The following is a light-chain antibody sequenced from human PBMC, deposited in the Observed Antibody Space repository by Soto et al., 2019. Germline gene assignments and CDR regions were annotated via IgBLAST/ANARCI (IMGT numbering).Light chain of an antibody. Sequence: DMVMTQTPDSLAVSLGERATINCKSSQSVLYNSKNDSYLTWYQQKPGQSPKLIIYWASIRESGVPDRFSGSGSGTNFTLTISSLQAEDVAVYYCQQYYSLPRTFGQGTKVDI. CDR2: WAS. V-gene: IGKV4-1*01. CDR1: QSVLYNSKNDSY. CDR3: QQYYSLPRT. J-gene: IGKJ1*01.